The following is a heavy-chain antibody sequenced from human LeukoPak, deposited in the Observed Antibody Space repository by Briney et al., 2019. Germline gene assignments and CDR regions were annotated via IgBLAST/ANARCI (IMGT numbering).Heavy chain of an antibody. J-gene: IGHJ4*02. Sequence: GGSLRLSCAASGFTFSSYGMHWVRQAPGKGLEWVAVIWYDGSNKYYADSVKGRFTISRDNSKNTLYLQMNSLRAEDTAVYYCAKDPNAAIWGYFDYWGQGTLVTVSS. D-gene: IGHD2-2*01. CDR2: IWYDGSNK. CDR3: AKDPNAAIWGYFDY. CDR1: GFTFSSYG. V-gene: IGHV3-33*06.